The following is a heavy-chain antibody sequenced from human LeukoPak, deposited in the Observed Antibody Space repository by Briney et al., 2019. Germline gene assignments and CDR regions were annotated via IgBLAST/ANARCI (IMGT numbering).Heavy chain of an antibody. CDR1: GFTFSDHY. CDR3: ARAPDYGDLGFDY. D-gene: IGHD4-17*01. CDR2: TRNKANSYTT. J-gene: IGHJ4*02. Sequence: GGSLRLSCAASGFTFSDHYMDWVRQAPGKGLEWVGRTRNKANSYTTEYAASVKGRFTISRDDSKSSLYLQMNSLKTEDTAVYYCARAPDYGDLGFDYWGQGTLVTVSS. V-gene: IGHV3-72*01.